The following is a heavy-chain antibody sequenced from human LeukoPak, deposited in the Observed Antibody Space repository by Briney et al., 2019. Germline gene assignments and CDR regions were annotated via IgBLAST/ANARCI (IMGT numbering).Heavy chain of an antibody. CDR3: ARQEPGIAAAGSKGGSWFDP. CDR1: GDTFSSYA. Sequence: SVKVSCKASGDTFSSYAISWVRQAPGQGLEWMGGIIPIFGTANYAQKFQGRVTITTDESTSTAYMELSSLRSEDTAVYYCARQEPGIAAAGSKGGSWFDPWGQGTLVTVPS. CDR2: IIPIFGTA. J-gene: IGHJ5*02. D-gene: IGHD6-13*01. V-gene: IGHV1-69*05.